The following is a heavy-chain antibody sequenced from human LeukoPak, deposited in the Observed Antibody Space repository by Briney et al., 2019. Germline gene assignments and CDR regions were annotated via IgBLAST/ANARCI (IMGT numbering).Heavy chain of an antibody. V-gene: IGHV3-30*02. D-gene: IGHD2-2*03. Sequence: HPGGSLRLSCAASGFTFSSYGMHWLRQAPGKGLEWVAFLHFDGTTKYSGDSVKGLFTVSRDNSKDILYLQMDSLRPEDAADYYCAKDQCTRARCDGYPGHWGQGTLVAASS. J-gene: IGHJ4*02. CDR1: GFTFSSYG. CDR3: AKDQCTRARCDGYPGH. CDR2: LHFDGTTK.